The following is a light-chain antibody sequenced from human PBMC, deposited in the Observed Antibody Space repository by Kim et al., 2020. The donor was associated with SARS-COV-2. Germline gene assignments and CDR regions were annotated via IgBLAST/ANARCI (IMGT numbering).Light chain of an antibody. CDR1: QSVLYSSNNKNY. Sequence: ATINCKSSQSVLYSSNNKNYLAWYQQKPGQPPKLLIYWASTRESGVPDRFSGSGSGTDFTLIISSLQAEDVAVYYCQQYYSTPQTFGQGTKVDIK. CDR3: QQYYSTPQT. V-gene: IGKV4-1*01. J-gene: IGKJ1*01. CDR2: WAS.